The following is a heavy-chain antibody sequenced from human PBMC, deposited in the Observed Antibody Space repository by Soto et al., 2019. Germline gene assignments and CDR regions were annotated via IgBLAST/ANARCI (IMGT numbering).Heavy chain of an antibody. CDR2: IYIRGTT. D-gene: IGHD3-22*01. CDR1: GASIRSYF. Sequence: SETLSLTCSVSGASIRSYFWSWVRQPAGQGLEWIGHIYIRGTTSYNPSLEGRVTLSLDTSKNQVSLVVTSVTAADTAVYYCARNTYVRGNYYFFDPWGPGTLVTVSS. V-gene: IGHV4-4*07. CDR3: ARNTYVRGNYYFFDP. J-gene: IGHJ5*02.